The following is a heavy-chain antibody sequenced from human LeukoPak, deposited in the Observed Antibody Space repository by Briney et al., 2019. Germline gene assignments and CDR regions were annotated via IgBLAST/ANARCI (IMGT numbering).Heavy chain of an antibody. D-gene: IGHD5-18*01. Sequence: PGGSLRLSCAASAFTFSSYAMSWVRQAPGKGLEWVSSISTGDGTTYYADSVKGRFTISRDNSKNTLYLQMNSLRAEDAAIYYCAKGRTGFSYGYGIDYWGQGTLVTVSS. J-gene: IGHJ4*02. V-gene: IGHV3-23*01. CDR3: AKGRTGFSYGYGIDY. CDR2: ISTGDGTT. CDR1: AFTFSSYA.